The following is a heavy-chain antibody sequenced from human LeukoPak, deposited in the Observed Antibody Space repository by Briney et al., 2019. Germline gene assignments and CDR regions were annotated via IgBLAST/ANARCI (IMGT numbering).Heavy chain of an antibody. Sequence: GRPLRLSCAASGFTFSSYGMHWVRQAPGKGLEWVAVISYDGSNKYYADSVKGRFTISRDNSKNTLYPQMNSLRAEDTAVYYCAREEAVGGSAFEGYYYYYGMDVWGQGTTVTVSS. V-gene: IGHV3-30*03. D-gene: IGHD2-15*01. CDR2: ISYDGSNK. CDR1: GFTFSSYG. J-gene: IGHJ6*02. CDR3: AREEAVGGSAFEGYYYYYGMDV.